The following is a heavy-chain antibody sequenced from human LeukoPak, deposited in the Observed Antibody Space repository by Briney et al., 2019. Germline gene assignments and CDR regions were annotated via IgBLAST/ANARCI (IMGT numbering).Heavy chain of an antibody. CDR3: AREIDDGLDTAMVYYFDY. CDR2: IYTSGST. D-gene: IGHD5-18*01. CDR1: GDSISSSSYY. Sequence: SETLSLTCTVSGDSISSSSYYWGWIRQPPGKGLEWIGRIYTSGSTNYNPSLKSRVTMSVDTSKNQFSLKLSSVTAADTAVYYCAREIDDGLDTAMVYYFDYWGQGTLVTVSS. V-gene: IGHV4-39*07. J-gene: IGHJ4*02.